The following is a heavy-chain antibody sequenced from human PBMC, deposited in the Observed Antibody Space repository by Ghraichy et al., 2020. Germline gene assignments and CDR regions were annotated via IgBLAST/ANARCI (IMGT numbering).Heavy chain of an antibody. CDR2: INHSGRT. V-gene: IGHV4-34*01. Sequence: SQTLSLTCAVYGGSFSAYYWSWIRQPPGKGLGWVGEINHSGRTNYNPSLKSRVTISVDTSQNQFSLKLSSVTAADTAVYYCARGARWDQPVRRAHFDYWGQGTLVSV. CDR1: GGSFSAYY. D-gene: IGHD6-6*01. CDR3: ARGARWDQPVRRAHFDY. J-gene: IGHJ4*02.